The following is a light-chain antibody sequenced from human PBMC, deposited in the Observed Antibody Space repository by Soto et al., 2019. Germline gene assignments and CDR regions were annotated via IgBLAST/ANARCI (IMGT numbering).Light chain of an antibody. J-gene: IGLJ2*01. CDR1: SSKIGAGYD. CDR2: GNS. V-gene: IGLV1-40*01. Sequence: QSVLTQPPSVSGAPGQRVTISCTGSSSKIGAGYDVHWYQQLPGTAPKLLIYGNSNRPSGVPDRFSGSKSGTSASLAITGLQAEDEADYYCQSYDSSLSGSGGVFGGGTKVTVL. CDR3: QSYDSSLSGSGGV.